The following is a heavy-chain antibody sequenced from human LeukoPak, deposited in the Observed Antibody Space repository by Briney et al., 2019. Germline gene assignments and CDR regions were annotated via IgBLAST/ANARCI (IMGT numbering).Heavy chain of an antibody. V-gene: IGHV3-7*01. D-gene: IGHD3-9*01. CDR3: AREGIYDILTGYSPDLYYYYYGMDV. Sequence: GGSLRLSCAASGFTFSSYWMSWVRQAPGKGLEWVANINQDGSEKYYVDSVKGRFTISIDNAKNSLSLQMNSLRAEDTAVYYCAREGIYDILTGYSPDLYYYYYGMDVWGQGKTVTVSS. J-gene: IGHJ6*02. CDR2: INQDGSEK. CDR1: GFTFSSYW.